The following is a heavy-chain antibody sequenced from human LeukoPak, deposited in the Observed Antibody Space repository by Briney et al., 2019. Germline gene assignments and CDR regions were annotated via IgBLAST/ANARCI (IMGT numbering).Heavy chain of an antibody. CDR1: GYSISSGYY. V-gene: IGHV4-38-2*01. CDR2: MYHSGST. Sequence: SETLSLTCAVSGYSISSGYYWGWIRQPPGKGLDWIASMYHSGSTYCNPSLKSRVTISVDTSKNQFSLRLSSVTAADTAVYYCAKQGPTVVTHFDTWGQGTLVTVSS. CDR3: AKQGPTVVTHFDT. D-gene: IGHD4-23*01. J-gene: IGHJ4*02.